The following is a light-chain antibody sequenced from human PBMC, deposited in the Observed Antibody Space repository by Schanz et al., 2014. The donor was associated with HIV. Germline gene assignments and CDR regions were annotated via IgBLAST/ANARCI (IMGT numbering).Light chain of an antibody. CDR1: QSVSTK. V-gene: IGKV3-15*01. J-gene: IGKJ1*01. CDR2: GAS. Sequence: EIVMTQTPATLSVSPGERATLSCRASQSVSTKLAWYQQKPGQAPRLLIYGASTRATGIPARFSGSGSGTEFTLTIGSLQSEDVAVYYCQQYYRTPWTFGQGTKVEIK. CDR3: QQYYRTPWT.